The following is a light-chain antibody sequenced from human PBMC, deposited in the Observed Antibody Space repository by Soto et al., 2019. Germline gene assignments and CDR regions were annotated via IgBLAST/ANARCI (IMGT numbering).Light chain of an antibody. CDR3: QTWGTGTHVV. J-gene: IGLJ2*01. V-gene: IGLV4-69*01. CDR2: LNSDGSH. Sequence: QSVLTQSPSASASLGASVKLTCTLSSGHSSYAIAWHQQQPEKGPRYLMKLNSDGSHSKGDGIPDRFSGSSSGAERYLTISRLKYEDEADYYCQTWGTGTHVVFGGGTKLTVL. CDR1: SGHSSYA.